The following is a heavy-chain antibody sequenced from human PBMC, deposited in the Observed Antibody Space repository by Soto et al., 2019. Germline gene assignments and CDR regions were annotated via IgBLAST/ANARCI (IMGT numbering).Heavy chain of an antibody. D-gene: IGHD2-2*01. CDR1: GGSISSSSYY. CDR2: IYYSGST. J-gene: IGHJ6*02. V-gene: IGHV4-39*01. CDR3: AMIQRVVPAVRDYYYGMDV. Sequence: SETLSLTCTVSGGSISSSSYYWGWIRQPPGKGLEWIGSIYYSGSTYYNPSLKSRVTISVDTSKNQFSLKLSSVTAADTAVYYCAMIQRVVPAVRDYYYGMDVWGQGTTVTVSS.